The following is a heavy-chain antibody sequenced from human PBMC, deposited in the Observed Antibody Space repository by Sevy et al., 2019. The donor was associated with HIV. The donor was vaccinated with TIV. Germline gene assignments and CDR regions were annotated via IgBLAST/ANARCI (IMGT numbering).Heavy chain of an antibody. Sequence: GGSLRLSCAASGFDFSIYSMSWVRQAPGKGLEWVSTLSFDCGKINYADSLKGRFTISRDNSKSSVYLQMNNMRVEDTAVYYCAREGCTKPHDYWGQGTLVTVSS. CDR2: LSFDCGKI. J-gene: IGHJ4*02. CDR1: GFDFSIYS. D-gene: IGHD2-8*01. V-gene: IGHV3-23*01. CDR3: AREGCTKPHDY.